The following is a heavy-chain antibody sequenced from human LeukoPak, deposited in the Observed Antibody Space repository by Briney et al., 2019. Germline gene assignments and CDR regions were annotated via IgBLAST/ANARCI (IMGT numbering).Heavy chain of an antibody. J-gene: IGHJ6*02. CDR2: ISGSGGST. V-gene: IGHV3-23*01. Sequence: GGSLRLSCAASGFTFSSYAMSWVRQAPGKGLEWVSAISGSGGSTYHADSVKGRFTISRDNSKNTLYLQMNSLRAEDTAVYYCAKDQWSGDYYYGMDVWGQGTSVTVSS. CDR3: AKDQWSGDYYYGMDV. D-gene: IGHD3-10*01. CDR1: GFTFSSYA.